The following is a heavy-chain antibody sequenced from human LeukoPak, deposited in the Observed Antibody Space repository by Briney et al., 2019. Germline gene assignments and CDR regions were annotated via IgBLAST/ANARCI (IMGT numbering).Heavy chain of an antibody. CDR1: GGSISSSSYY. CDR2: IYYSGIT. J-gene: IGHJ4*02. D-gene: IGHD2-21*02. V-gene: IGHV4-39*01. CDR3: ARRAVVVTATRPSTFDY. Sequence: SETLSLTCTVSGGSISSSSYYWGWIRQPPGKGLEWIGNIYYSGITYYNPSLKSRVTISVDTSKNQFSLKLTPVTPADTAVYYCARRAVVVTATRPSTFDYWGQGTLVTVSS.